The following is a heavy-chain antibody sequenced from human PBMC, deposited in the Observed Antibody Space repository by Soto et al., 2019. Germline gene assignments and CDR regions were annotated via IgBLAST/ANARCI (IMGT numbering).Heavy chain of an antibody. J-gene: IGHJ5*02. V-gene: IGHV1-2*02. CDR1: GYTFTGYY. CDR3: ARVMRYCSGGGCPTGDDP. Sequence: VASVKVSCKASGYTFTGYYMHWVRQAPGQGLEWMGWINPNSGGTNYAQKFQGRVTMTRDTSISTAYMELSRLRSDDTAVYYCARVMRYCSGGGCPTGDDPWGQGTLVTVSS. CDR2: INPNSGGT. D-gene: IGHD2-15*01.